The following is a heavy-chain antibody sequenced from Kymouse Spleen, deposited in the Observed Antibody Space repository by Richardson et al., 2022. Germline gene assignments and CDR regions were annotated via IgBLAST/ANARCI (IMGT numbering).Heavy chain of an antibody. CDR2: IYHSGST. D-gene: IGHD3-9*01. CDR3: ARDQDILTGYRANWGSHYYYYYGMDV. J-gene: IGHJ6*02. V-gene: IGHV4-4*02. CDR1: GGSISSSNW. Sequence: QVQLQESGPGLVKPSGTLSLTCAVSGGSISSSNWWSWVRQPPGKGLEWIGEIYHSGSTNYNPSLKSRVTISVDKSKNQFSLKLSSVTAADTAVYYCARDQDILTGYRANWGSHYYYYYGMDVWGQGTTVTVSS.